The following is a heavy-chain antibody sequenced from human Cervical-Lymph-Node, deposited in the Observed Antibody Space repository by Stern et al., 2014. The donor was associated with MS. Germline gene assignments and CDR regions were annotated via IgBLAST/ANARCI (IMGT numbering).Heavy chain of an antibody. CDR3: VRDQGGIAAS. CDR1: GGTFSSIE. D-gene: IGHD6-13*01. Sequence: QVQLVQSGAEVKQPGSSMKVSCKASGGTFSSIEFSWVRQAPGQGLEWLGGISPLFGTTNYAQQVQGRVTIVADESTNTVNMELSRLRSEDTAVYYCVRDQGGIAASWGQGTLVTVSS. CDR2: ISPLFGTT. J-gene: IGHJ4*02. V-gene: IGHV1-69*01.